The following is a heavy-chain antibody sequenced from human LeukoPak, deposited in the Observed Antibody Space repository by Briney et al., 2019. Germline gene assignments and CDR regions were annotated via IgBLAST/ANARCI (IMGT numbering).Heavy chain of an antibody. D-gene: IGHD6-13*01. CDR2: ISGSGGST. CDR1: GFTFSSYG. CDR3: AEARAGDITAAFNY. Sequence: PGGSLRLSCAASGFTFSSYGMHWVRQAPGKGLEWVSAISGSGGSTYYADSVKGRFTISRDNSKNTLYLQMNSLRAEDTAIYYCAEARAGDITAAFNYWGQGTLVTVSS. J-gene: IGHJ4*02. V-gene: IGHV3-23*01.